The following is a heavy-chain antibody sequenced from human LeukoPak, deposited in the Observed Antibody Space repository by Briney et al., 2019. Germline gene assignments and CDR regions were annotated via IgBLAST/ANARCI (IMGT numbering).Heavy chain of an antibody. V-gene: IGHV1-69*13. CDR3: ARGLGEVPFDY. J-gene: IGHJ4*02. Sequence: GASVKVSCKTSGDTFRTVGISWVRQDPGQGLEWMGGIIPIFGGPTYAQNFQGRVIITADESTRTVYMELRSLRSDDTAVFYCARGLGEVPFDYWGQGTLVTVSS. D-gene: IGHD3-16*01. CDR2: IIPIFGGP. CDR1: GDTFRTVG.